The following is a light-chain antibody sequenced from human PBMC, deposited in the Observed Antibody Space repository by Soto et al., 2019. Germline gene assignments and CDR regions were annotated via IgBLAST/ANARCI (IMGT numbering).Light chain of an antibody. CDR1: SSDVGGYNY. V-gene: IGLV2-14*01. CDR3: SSYTSSSTSV. CDR2: DVS. Sequence: QSALTQPASVSGSPGQSITISCTGTSSDVGGYNYVSWYQQHPGKAPKLMIYDVSNRPSGVSNRVSGSKSGNTASLTIAGLQAEDEADYYCSSYTSSSTSVFGTGTKVTVL. J-gene: IGLJ1*01.